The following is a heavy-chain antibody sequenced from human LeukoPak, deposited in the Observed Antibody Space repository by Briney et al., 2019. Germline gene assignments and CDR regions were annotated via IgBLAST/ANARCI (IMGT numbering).Heavy chain of an antibody. D-gene: IGHD3-22*01. CDR3: ARGRYYYDSSGYYPSYYYYYMDV. Sequence: SETLSLTCAVYGGSFSGYYWSWIRQPPGEGLEWIGEINHSGSTNYNPSLKSRVTIPVDTSKNQFSLKLSSVTAADTAVYYCARGRYYYDSSGYYPSYYYYYMDVWGKGTTVTVSS. V-gene: IGHV4-34*01. J-gene: IGHJ6*03. CDR2: INHSGST. CDR1: GGSFSGYY.